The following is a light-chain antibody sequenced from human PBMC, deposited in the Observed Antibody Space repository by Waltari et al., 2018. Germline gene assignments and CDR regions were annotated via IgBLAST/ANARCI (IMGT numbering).Light chain of an antibody. Sequence: EIVLTQSPGTLSLSPGERATLSFRASQSVSRSLAWYQQKPGQAPRLRIYGASSRATGVPDRFSGSGSGTDFSLTISRLEPEDFAVYYCQHYVRLPVSFGQGTKVEIK. CDR2: GAS. CDR1: QSVSRS. V-gene: IGKV3-20*01. CDR3: QHYVRLPVS. J-gene: IGKJ1*01.